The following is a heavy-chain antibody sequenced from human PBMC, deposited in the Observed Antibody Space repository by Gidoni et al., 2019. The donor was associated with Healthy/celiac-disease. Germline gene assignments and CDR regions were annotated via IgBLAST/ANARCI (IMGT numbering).Heavy chain of an antibody. V-gene: IGHV1-46*01. D-gene: IGHD4-17*01. CDR2: INHICGIT. CDR1: GYTFTSYY. CDR3: ARGTTVTQDY. Sequence: QVQLVQSGAEVKKPGAAVKVSCKASGYTFTSYYMHWVRQAPGQGLEWMGIINHICGITSYSQKFQGRVTMTRDTSTSTVYMELSSLRSEDTAVYYCARGTTVTQDYWGQGTLVTVSS. J-gene: IGHJ4*02.